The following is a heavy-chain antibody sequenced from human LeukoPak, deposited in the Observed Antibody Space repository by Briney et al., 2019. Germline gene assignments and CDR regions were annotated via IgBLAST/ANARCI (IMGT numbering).Heavy chain of an antibody. CDR3: ARHSRYSYVFDY. CDR2: IHYSGST. J-gene: IGHJ4*02. V-gene: IGHV4-59*04. CDR1: GGSISSYY. Sequence: PSETLSLTCTVSGGSISSYYWSWIRQPPGKGLEWIGSIHYSGSTYYNPSLKSRVTISVATSKNQSSLKLSSVTAADTAVYLCARHSRYSYVFDYWGQGTLVTVSS. D-gene: IGHD5-12*01.